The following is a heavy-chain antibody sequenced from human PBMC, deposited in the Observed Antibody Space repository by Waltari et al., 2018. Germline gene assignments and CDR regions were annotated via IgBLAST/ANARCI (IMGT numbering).Heavy chain of an antibody. J-gene: IGHJ4*02. Sequence: EVQLLESGGGLVQPGGSLRLSCAASGFTISTYAMNWVRQAPGKGLEWVSVIYSDDGSTYYADSVKGRFTISRDNSKNTLYLQMNSLRADDTAVYYCAKVYSGSEDYWGQGTLVTVSS. CDR2: IYSDDGST. CDR3: AKVYSGSEDY. CDR1: GFTISTYA. D-gene: IGHD1-26*01. V-gene: IGHV3-23*03.